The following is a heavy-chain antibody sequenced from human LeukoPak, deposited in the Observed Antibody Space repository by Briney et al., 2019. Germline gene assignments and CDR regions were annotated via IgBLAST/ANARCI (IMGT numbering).Heavy chain of an antibody. CDR3: AKSGIIQGYYFYYMDV. CDR2: ISWNSGIM. Sequence: PGRSLRLSCPASGFTSDDYAVHWVRQAPGKGLEWVSRISWNSGIMGYAGSVTGRFTISTDNAKNSMYLQMNSLRDEDTALYYCAKSGIIQGYYFYYMDVCGKGTTVTISS. CDR1: GFTSDDYA. J-gene: IGHJ6*03. V-gene: IGHV3-9*02. D-gene: IGHD5-18*01.